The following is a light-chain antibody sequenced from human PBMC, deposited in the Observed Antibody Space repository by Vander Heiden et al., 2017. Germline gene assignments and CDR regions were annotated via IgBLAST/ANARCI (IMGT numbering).Light chain of an antibody. V-gene: IGKV1-39*01. CDR3: QQWHSAPYT. CDR2: TAY. Sequence: DIQLAQPPSSLSASIGDRVTITCRASQSIDSSLNWFQQKPGKAPKLLIYTAYILQSGVPSRFSSSGSATEFTLTISLLPAKDFTTYFCQQWHSAPYTFGQGTKVEMK. J-gene: IGKJ2*01. CDR1: QSIDSS.